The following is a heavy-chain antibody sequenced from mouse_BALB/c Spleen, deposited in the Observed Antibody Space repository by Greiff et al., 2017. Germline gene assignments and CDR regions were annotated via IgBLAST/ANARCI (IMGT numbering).Heavy chain of an antibody. CDR2: ISSGGGST. D-gene: IGHD1-2*01. CDR3: ARQFTTATWFAY. CDR1: GFAFSSYD. V-gene: IGHV5-12-1*01. Sequence: EVKVVESGGGLVKPGGSLKLSCAASGFAFSSYDMSWVRQTPEKRLEWVAYISSGGGSTYYPDTVKGRFTISRDNAKNTLYLQMSSLKSEDTAMYYCARQFTTATWFAYWGQGTLVTVSA. J-gene: IGHJ3*01.